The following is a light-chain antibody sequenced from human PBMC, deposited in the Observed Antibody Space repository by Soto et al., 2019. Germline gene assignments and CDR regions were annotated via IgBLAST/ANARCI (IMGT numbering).Light chain of an antibody. CDR2: EVT. CDR3: SSYTTTSTVV. CDR1: SSDIGGHNY. J-gene: IGLJ2*01. Sequence: QSVLTQPASVSGSPGQSIPVSCTGTSSDIGGHNYVSWSQQHPGKVPKLSIYEVTNRPSGVSNRFSGSKSGNTASLTVSGLQAEDEADYYCSSYTTTSTVVFGGGTKVTVL. V-gene: IGLV2-14*01.